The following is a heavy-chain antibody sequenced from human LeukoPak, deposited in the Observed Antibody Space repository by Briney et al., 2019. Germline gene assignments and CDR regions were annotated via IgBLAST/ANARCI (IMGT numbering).Heavy chain of an antibody. CDR3: ARAPLDSSGNDY. CDR1: GYTFTGYY. V-gene: IGHV1-69*13. Sequence: SVKVSCKASGYTFTGYYMHWVRQAPGQGLEWMGGIIPIFGTASYAQKFQGRVTITADESTSTAYMELSSLRSEDTAVYYCARAPLDSSGNDYWGQGTLVTVSS. D-gene: IGHD3-22*01. CDR2: IIPIFGTA. J-gene: IGHJ4*02.